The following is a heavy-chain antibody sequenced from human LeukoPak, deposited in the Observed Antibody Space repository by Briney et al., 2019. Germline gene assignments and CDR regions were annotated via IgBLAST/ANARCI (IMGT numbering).Heavy chain of an antibody. J-gene: IGHJ4*02. CDR2: ISWNSGSI. V-gene: IGHV3-9*01. CDR3: AKGEVDTAMAYYFDY. CDR1: GFPFSPFW. Sequence: PGGSLKLSCAASGFPFSPFWMHWVRQAPGKGLEWVSGISWNSGSIGYADSVKGRFTISRDNAKNSLYPQMNSLRAEDTALYYCAKGEVDTAMAYYFDYWGQGTLVTVSS. D-gene: IGHD5-18*01.